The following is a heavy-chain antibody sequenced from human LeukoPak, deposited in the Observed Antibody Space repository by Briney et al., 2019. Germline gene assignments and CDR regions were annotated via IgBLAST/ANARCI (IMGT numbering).Heavy chain of an antibody. CDR2: ISYDGSNK. D-gene: IGHD5-18*01. J-gene: IGHJ3*02. CDR1: RFTFSSYA. CDR3: ASSPGYSYGSYAFDI. V-gene: IGHV3-30*04. Sequence: PGGSLRLSCAASRFTFSSYAMHWVRQAPGKGLEWVAVISYDGSNKYYADSVKGRFTISRDNSKNTLYLQMNSLRAEDTAVYYCASSPGYSYGSYAFDIWGQGTMVTVSS.